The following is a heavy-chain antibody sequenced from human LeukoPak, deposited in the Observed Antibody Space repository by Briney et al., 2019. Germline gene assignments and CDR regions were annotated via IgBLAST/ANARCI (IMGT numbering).Heavy chain of an antibody. CDR3: AGPSIAAAGTQDYYGMDV. V-gene: IGHV1-18*01. Sequence: ASVKVSCKASGYTFTSYGISRVRQAPGQGLEWMGWISAYNGNTNYAQKLQGRVTMTTDTSTSTAYMELRSLRSDDTAAYYCAGPSIAAAGTQDYYGMDVWGQGTTVTVPS. D-gene: IGHD6-13*01. CDR2: ISAYNGNT. CDR1: GYTFTSYG. J-gene: IGHJ6*02.